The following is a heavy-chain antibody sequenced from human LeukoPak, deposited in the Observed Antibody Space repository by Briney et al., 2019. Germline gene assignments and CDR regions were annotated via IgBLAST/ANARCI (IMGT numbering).Heavy chain of an antibody. D-gene: IGHD3-16*01. Sequence: TTGGSLRLSCSASGFSFSDYDMNWARQAPGKGLEWVSAISGRSSHVYYGESVKGRFTISRGNAKNSLYLQLDSLGVEDTAVYYCGRAFPPLRTSSAGDLWGQGTLVTVSS. CDR1: GFSFSDYD. CDR2: ISGRSSHV. J-gene: IGHJ1*01. CDR3: GRAFPPLRTSSAGDL. V-gene: IGHV3-69-1*02.